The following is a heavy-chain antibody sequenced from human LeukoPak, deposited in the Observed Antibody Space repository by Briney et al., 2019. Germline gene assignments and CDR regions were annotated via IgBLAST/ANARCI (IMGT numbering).Heavy chain of an antibody. CDR3: ATKPNIVYYFDY. V-gene: IGHV4-31*03. CDR1: GGSISSGDYY. D-gene: IGHD2/OR15-2a*01. Sequence: SETLSLTCTVSGGSISSGDYYWSWIRQHPGKGLGRNPYIHYRGSAYYDPSRKSRVTISVDTSKNQFTLKLSAVTAADAAVYYCATKPNIVYYFDYWGQGTLVTVSS. CDR2: IHYRGSA. J-gene: IGHJ4*02.